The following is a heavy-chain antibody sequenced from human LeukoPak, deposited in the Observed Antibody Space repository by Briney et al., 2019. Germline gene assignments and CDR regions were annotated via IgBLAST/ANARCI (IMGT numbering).Heavy chain of an antibody. J-gene: IGHJ4*02. Sequence: PSETLSLTCTVSGGSISSSSYYWGWIRQPPGKGLEWIGSIYYSGSTYYNPSLKSRVTISVDTSKNQFSLKLSSVTAADTAVYYCARAFGSISGSNDWGQGTLVTVSS. D-gene: IGHD1-26*01. V-gene: IGHV4-39*07. CDR1: GGSISSSSYY. CDR2: IYYSGST. CDR3: ARAFGSISGSND.